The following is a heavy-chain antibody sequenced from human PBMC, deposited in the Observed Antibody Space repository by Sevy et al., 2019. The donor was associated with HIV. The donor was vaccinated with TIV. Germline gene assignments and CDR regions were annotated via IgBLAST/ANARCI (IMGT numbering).Heavy chain of an antibody. D-gene: IGHD4-17*01. J-gene: IGHJ4*02. CDR1: GFTVSSNY. Sequence: GGSLRLSCAASGFTVSSNYMSWVRQAPGKGLEWVSVIYSGGSTYYADSVKGRFTISRDNSKNTLYLQMNSLRAEDTAVYYCARGGLEGYGDYFDYWGQRTLVTVSS. V-gene: IGHV3-53*01. CDR3: ARGGLEGYGDYFDY. CDR2: IYSGGST.